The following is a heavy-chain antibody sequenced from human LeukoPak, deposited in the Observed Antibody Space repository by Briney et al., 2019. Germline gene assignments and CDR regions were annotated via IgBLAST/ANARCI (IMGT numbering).Heavy chain of an antibody. CDR1: EGSISSRSYS. D-gene: IGHD5-18*01. V-gene: IGHV4-39*01. J-gene: IGHJ1*01. CDR2: LYYSGST. CDR3: ARLGGYSYGYPTF. Sequence: SETLSLTCTVSEGSISSRSYSWGWIRQPPGTGLEWIGSLYYSGSTDYNPSLKGRVTISVDTSKNQFSLRLSSVTASDTAVYYCARLGGYSYGYPTFWGQGTLVTVSS.